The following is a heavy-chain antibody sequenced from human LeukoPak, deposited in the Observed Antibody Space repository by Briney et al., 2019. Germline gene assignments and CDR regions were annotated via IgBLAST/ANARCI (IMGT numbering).Heavy chain of an antibody. J-gene: IGHJ5*02. CDR3: AQSKSGYSYGYNWFDP. CDR1: GYTFTGYY. D-gene: IGHD5-18*01. CDR2: INPNSGGT. Sequence: ASVKVSCKASGYTFTGYYMHWVRQAPGQGLEWMGWINPNSGGTNYAQKFQGRVTMTKDTSISTAYMELSRLRSDDTAVYYCAQSKSGYSYGYNWFDPWGQGTLVTVSS. V-gene: IGHV1-2*02.